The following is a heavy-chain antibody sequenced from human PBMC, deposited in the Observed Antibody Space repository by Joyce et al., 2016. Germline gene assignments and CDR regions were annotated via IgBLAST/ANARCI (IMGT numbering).Heavy chain of an antibody. D-gene: IGHD2-2*01. J-gene: IGHJ2*01. Sequence: QVQLVQSGAEVKKPGASVKVSCKASGYTFTDYYIHWVRQAPGQGREVMGGINHNSGGTEYPQKFQGRVTMTRDTSIRTAYMELTGLRSDDTAVYYCARGDLRTSSPLFWYFALWGRGTLVTVSS. V-gene: IGHV1-2*02. CDR1: GYTFTDYY. CDR3: ARGDLRTSSPLFWYFAL. CDR2: INHNSGGT.